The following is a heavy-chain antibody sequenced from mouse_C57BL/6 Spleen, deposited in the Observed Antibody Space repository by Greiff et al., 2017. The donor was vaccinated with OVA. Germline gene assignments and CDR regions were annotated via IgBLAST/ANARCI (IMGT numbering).Heavy chain of an antibody. J-gene: IGHJ1*03. CDR3: ARGARHWYCDV. V-gene: IGHV1-22*01. CDR2: INPNNGGT. CDR1: GYTFTDYN. Sequence: VQLQQSGPELVKPGASVKMSCKASGYTFTDYNMHWVKQSHGKSLEWIGYINPNNGGTSYNQKFKGKATLTVSKSYSTAYMELRSLTSEDSAVYYCARGARHWYCDVWGTGTTVTVSS.